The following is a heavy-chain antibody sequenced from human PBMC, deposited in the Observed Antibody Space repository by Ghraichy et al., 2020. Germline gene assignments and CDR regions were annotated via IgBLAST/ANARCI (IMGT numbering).Heavy chain of an antibody. Sequence: SQTLSLTCAVYGGSFSGYYWSWIRQPPGKGLEWIGEINHSGSTNYNPSLKSRVTISVDTSKNQFSLKLSSVTAAETAVYYCARRGGKGLVRYFDLWGRGTLVTVSS. D-gene: IGHD4-23*01. CDR1: GGSFSGYY. J-gene: IGHJ2*01. CDR2: INHSGST. V-gene: IGHV4-34*01. CDR3: ARRGGKGLVRYFDL.